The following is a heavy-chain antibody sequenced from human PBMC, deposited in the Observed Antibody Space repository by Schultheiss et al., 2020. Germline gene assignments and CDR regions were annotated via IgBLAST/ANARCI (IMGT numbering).Heavy chain of an antibody. D-gene: IGHD3-10*01. J-gene: IGHJ4*02. CDR3: AKAVDRTLLWFRESDY. Sequence: GGSLRLSCAASGFTFSSYAMHWVRQAPGKGLEWVAVISYDGSNKYYADSVKGRFTISRDNSKNTLYLQMNSLRAEDTAVYYCAKAVDRTLLWFRESDYWGQGTLVTGSS. V-gene: IGHV3-30-3*02. CDR2: ISYDGSNK. CDR1: GFTFSSYA.